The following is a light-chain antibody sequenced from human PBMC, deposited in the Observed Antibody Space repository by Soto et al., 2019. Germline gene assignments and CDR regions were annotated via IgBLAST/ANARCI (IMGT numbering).Light chain of an antibody. V-gene: IGLV2-14*01. J-gene: IGLJ1*01. CDR3: SSYTDSSTLV. CDR1: SSDIGGYFY. CDR2: EVS. Sequence: QSALTQPASVSGSPGQSITISCTGTSSDIGGYFYVSWYQQHPGSAPKLILYEVSNRPSGVSNRFSGSKSGNTASLTISGLQAEDEADYYCSSYTDSSTLVFGTGTKATVL.